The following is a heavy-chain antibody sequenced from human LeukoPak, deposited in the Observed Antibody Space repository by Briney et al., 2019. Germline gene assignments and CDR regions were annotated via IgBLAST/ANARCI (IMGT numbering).Heavy chain of an antibody. J-gene: IGHJ4*02. CDR3: ARSYCSSTSCYFFFDY. Sequence: GASVKVSCKASGYTFTGHYLHWVRQAPGQGLEWMGRINPNSGGTNYAQKFQGRVTMTRDTSISTAYMELSRLRSDDTAVYYCARSYCSSTSCYFFFDYWGQGTLVTVSS. CDR2: INPNSGGT. D-gene: IGHD2-2*01. V-gene: IGHV1-2*06. CDR1: GYTFTGHY.